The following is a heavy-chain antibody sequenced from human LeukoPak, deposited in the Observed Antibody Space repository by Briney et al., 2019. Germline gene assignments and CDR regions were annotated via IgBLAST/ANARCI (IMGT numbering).Heavy chain of an antibody. CDR1: GLTLSNAW. V-gene: IGHV3-15*04. CDR3: ATGRSGYFDS. J-gene: IGHJ4*02. Sequence: GGSLRLSCAASGLTLSNAWMTWVRQAPGKGLEWVARIESKSDGGIKDYAAPVKGTFTISRDDSENTVYLQMNSLKIEDTAVYYCATGRSGYFDSWGQGTLVFVSS. CDR2: IESKSDGGIK.